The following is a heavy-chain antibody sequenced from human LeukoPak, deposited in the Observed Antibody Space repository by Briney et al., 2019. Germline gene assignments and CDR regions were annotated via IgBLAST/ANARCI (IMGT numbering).Heavy chain of an antibody. D-gene: IGHD2-2*01. CDR3: ARDGDIVVVPAAWIDY. J-gene: IGHJ4*02. CDR1: GFTFSSYA. V-gene: IGHV3-23*01. Sequence: GGSLRLSCAASGFTFSSYAMSWVRQAPGKGLEWVSAISGSGGSTYYADSVKGRFTISRDNAKNSLYLQMNSLRAEDTAVYYCARDGDIVVVPAAWIDYWGQGTLVTVSS. CDR2: ISGSGGST.